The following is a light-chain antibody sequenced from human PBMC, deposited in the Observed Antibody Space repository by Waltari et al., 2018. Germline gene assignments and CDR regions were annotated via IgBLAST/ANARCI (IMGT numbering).Light chain of an antibody. V-gene: IGKV3-15*01. Sequence: EIVLTQSPDTLSLSPGERATLSCRASQSVSSSLAWYQQRPGQAPRLLIYRASTGAMGFPDRFSGSGSGTDFTLTISSLEPEDFAVYFCQQYTSSPYSFGQGTKVEIK. CDR3: QQYTSSPYS. CDR1: QSVSSS. CDR2: RAS. J-gene: IGKJ2*03.